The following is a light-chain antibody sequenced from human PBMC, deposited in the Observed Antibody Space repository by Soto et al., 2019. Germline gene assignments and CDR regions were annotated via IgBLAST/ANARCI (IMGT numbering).Light chain of an antibody. V-gene: IGLV2-14*01. Sequence: QSVLTQPASVSGSPGQSITISCTGSSSDIGAYNYVSWYQQHPGRAPKLIIYDVIKRPSGVSYHFSGSKSGNTASLTISGLQAEHEADYYCSSHTTSNSRIFGGGTKLTV. CDR2: DVI. J-gene: IGLJ2*01. CDR3: SSHTTSNSRI. CDR1: SSDIGAYNY.